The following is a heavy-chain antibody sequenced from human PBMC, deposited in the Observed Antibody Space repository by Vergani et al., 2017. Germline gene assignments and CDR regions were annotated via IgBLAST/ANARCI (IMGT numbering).Heavy chain of an antibody. CDR3: ARATGDLGPRNWFDP. V-gene: IGHV1-2*02. D-gene: IGHD7-27*01. CDR2: INPNSGGT. Sequence: QVQLVQSGAEVKKPGASVKVSCKASGYTFTGYYMHWVRQAPGQGLEWMGWINPNSGGTNYAQKFQGRVTMTRDTSISTAYMELSRLSSDDTAVYYCARATGDLGPRNWFDPWGQGTLVTVSS. J-gene: IGHJ5*02. CDR1: GYTFTGYY.